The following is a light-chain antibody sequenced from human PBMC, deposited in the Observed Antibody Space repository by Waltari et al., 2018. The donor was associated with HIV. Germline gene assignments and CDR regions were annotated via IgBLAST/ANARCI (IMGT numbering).Light chain of an antibody. J-gene: IGLJ2*01. CDR1: SASAPTNSF. Sequence: QAVVTQAPSLSVSPGKTITLTCGLVSASAPTNSFPSWYQLTPGQPPRSLLYNTVVRSSGVPERFSGSVVGNKAALTITGAQAEDECIYYCVVYVRSGRVFGGGTRLTVL. CDR3: VVYVRSGRV. CDR2: NTV. V-gene: IGLV8-61*01.